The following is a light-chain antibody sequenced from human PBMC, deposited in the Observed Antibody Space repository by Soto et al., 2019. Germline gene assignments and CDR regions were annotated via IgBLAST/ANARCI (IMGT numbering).Light chain of an antibody. CDR1: QSVSLS. J-gene: IGKJ1*01. CDR2: GAS. V-gene: IGKV3-15*01. CDR3: QQYHIWPSWT. Sequence: EIVLTQSPATLSVSLGDSATLSSRAIQSVSLSLAWYQMRPGQPPRLLIYGASTRATDIPARFSGSGSGTDFTLTISSLQPEDSAVYFCQQYHIWPSWTFGQGTKVDIK.